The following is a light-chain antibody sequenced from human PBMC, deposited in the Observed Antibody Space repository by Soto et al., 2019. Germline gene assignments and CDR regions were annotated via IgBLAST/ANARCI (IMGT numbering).Light chain of an antibody. CDR3: QQYGSSPWT. Sequence: EIVLTQSPATLSLSPGERATLSCRASQSVGNNLAWYQQKPGQAPGLLIYDASRRATGIPDRFSGSGSGTDFSLTISRLEPEDFAVYYCQQYGSSPWTFGQGTKVDIK. J-gene: IGKJ1*01. V-gene: IGKV3-20*01. CDR2: DAS. CDR1: QSVGNN.